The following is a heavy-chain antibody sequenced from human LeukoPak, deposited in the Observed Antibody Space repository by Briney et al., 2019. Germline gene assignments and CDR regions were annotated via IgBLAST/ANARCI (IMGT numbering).Heavy chain of an antibody. V-gene: IGHV3-66*02. D-gene: IGHD3-9*01. Sequence: GGSLRLSCAASGFTVSSYYMSWVRQAPRKGLEWVSVIHSDGGTYYADSVRGRFTISRDNSKSTVYLQMDSLTPDDTAVYYCARDRSGYYIGGYFDYWGQGTLVTVSS. CDR3: ARDRSGYYIGGYFDY. CDR1: GFTVSSYY. CDR2: IHSDGGT. J-gene: IGHJ4*02.